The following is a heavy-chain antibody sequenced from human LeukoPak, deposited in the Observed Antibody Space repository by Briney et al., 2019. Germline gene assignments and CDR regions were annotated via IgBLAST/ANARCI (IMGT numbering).Heavy chain of an antibody. D-gene: IGHD3-3*01. V-gene: IGHV4-34*01. CDR1: GGSFSGYY. Sequence: PSETLSLTCAVYGGSFSGYYWSWIRQPPGKGLEWIGEINHSGSTNYNPSLKSRVTISVDTSKNQFSLKLSSVTAADTAVYYCARAPYRRTFGVATEGLHYYYYGMDVWGQGTTVTVSS. CDR3: ARAPYRRTFGVATEGLHYYYYGMDV. J-gene: IGHJ6*02. CDR2: INHSGST.